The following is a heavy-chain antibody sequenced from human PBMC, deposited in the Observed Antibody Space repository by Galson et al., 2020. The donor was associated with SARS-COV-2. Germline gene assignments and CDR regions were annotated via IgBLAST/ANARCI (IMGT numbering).Heavy chain of an antibody. J-gene: IGHJ6*02. CDR2: IEWDDDK. CDR3: ARIFYDILTGYYYGMDV. D-gene: IGHD3-9*01. V-gene: IGHV2-70*01. Sequence: SGPTLVKPTQTLTLTCTFSGFSLSTSGMCVSWIRQPPGKDLEWLALIEWDDDKYYSTSLKTRLTISKDTSKNQVVLTMTNMDSVDTATYYCARIFYDILTGYYYGMDVWVQGTTSTVSS. CDR1: GFSLSTSGMC.